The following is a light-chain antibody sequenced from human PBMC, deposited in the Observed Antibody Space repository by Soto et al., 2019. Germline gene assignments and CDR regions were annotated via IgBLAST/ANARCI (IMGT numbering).Light chain of an antibody. CDR3: QQYNSYWT. V-gene: IGKV1-5*01. CDR1: QSISSW. J-gene: IGKJ1*01. Sequence: DSQMTQSPSTLSASVGDRATIASRASQSISSWLAWYQQKPGKAPKLLIYDASSLESGVPSRFSGSGSGTEFTLTISSLQPDDFATYYCQQYNSYWTFGQGTKVDIK. CDR2: DAS.